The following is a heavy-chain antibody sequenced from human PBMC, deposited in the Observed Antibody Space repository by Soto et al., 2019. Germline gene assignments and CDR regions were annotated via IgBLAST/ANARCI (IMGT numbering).Heavy chain of an antibody. D-gene: IGHD3-10*01. Sequence: GGSLTLSCEASGFTLRDYAITWVRQAPGKGLEWVSLISAIDVGTYYAESVKTRFTISTDQSRNTVYFHMDSLRAEDTAVYYCAKDRDYPRDYFHYWGQGTLVTVSS. V-gene: IGHV3-23*01. CDR2: ISAIDVGT. CDR3: AKDRDYPRDYFHY. CDR1: GFTLRDYA. J-gene: IGHJ4*02.